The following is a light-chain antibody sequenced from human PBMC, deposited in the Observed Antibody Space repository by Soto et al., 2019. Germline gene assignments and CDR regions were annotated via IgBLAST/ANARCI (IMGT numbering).Light chain of an antibody. CDR3: QHYGTSFA. CDR1: QTLSIGS. V-gene: IGKV3-20*01. J-gene: IGKJ5*01. Sequence: EIVLTQSPDTLSLSPEERATLFFGSSQTLSIGSLAWYQQKPGQAPRLLIYAAFTRHTGISDRFNGSGSGTDFVLTINRLEPEDFAVYYCQHYGTSFAFGQGTRLEIK. CDR2: AAF.